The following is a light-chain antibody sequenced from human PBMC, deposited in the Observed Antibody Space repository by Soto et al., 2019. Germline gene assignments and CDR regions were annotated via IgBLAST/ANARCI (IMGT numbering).Light chain of an antibody. Sequence: SVLTQPRSVSGSPGQSVTISCTGTSSDVGGYNYVSWYQHHPGKAPKLMIYDVDKRPSGVPGRFSGSKSGNTASLTISGLQAEDEADYYCQSYDSRLSGSVFGTGTKVTVL. CDR1: SSDVGGYNY. V-gene: IGLV2-11*01. CDR3: QSYDSRLSGSV. CDR2: DVD. J-gene: IGLJ1*01.